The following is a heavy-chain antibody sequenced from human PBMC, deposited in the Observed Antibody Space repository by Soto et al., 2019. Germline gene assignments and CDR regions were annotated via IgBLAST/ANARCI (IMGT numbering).Heavy chain of an antibody. CDR3: AKVGYCSGGSCYSPSYYYAMDV. J-gene: IGHJ6*02. V-gene: IGHV3-23*01. CDR1: GFTFSSYV. D-gene: IGHD2-15*01. CDR2: ISANGGNT. Sequence: EVQLLESGGGLVQPGGSLRLSCAASGFTFSSYVMTWVRQAPGKGLEWVSTISANGGNTYYADSVKGRFTISRDNSKNTLYVQMNSLRAADTAVYYCAKVGYCSGGSCYSPSYYYAMDVWGQGTTVTVSS.